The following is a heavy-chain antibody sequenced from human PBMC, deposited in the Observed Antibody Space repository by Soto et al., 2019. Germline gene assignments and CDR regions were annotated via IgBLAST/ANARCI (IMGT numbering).Heavy chain of an antibody. J-gene: IGHJ3*01. CDR3: ARGPTEYCSGGSCYRDGGFDL. Sequence: EVQLVESGGGLVQPGGSLRLSCAASGFTFSSHDMHWVRQATGKGLEWVSAIGTAGDTYYPGSVKGRFTISRENAKNSLYLQMNCLRAGDTAVYYCARGPTEYCSGGSCYRDGGFDLWGQGTMVTVSS. V-gene: IGHV3-13*01. D-gene: IGHD2-15*01. CDR1: GFTFSSHD. CDR2: IGTAGDT.